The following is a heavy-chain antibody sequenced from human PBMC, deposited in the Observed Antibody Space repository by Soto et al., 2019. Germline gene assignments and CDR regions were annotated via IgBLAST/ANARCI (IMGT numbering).Heavy chain of an antibody. J-gene: IGHJ6*03. CDR2: IGTAGDT. CDR1: GLPFRSYD. D-gene: IGHD6-13*01. Sequence: GGSPRLSCAASGLPFRSYDIHWVRQATGKGLEWVSAIGTAGDTYYPGSVKGRFTISRENAKNSLYLQMNSLRAGDTAVYYCARGLAAAGYYYYMDVWGKGTTVTVSS. V-gene: IGHV3-13*01. CDR3: ARGLAAAGYYYYMDV.